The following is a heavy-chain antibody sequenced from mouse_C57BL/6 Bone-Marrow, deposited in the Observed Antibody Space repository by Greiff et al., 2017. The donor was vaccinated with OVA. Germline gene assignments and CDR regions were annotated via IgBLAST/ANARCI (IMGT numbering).Heavy chain of an antibody. CDR2: IYPRSGNT. Sequence: QVQLKESGAELARPGASVKLSCKASGYTFTSYGISWVKQRTGQGLEWIGEIYPRSGNTYYNEKFKGKATLTADKSSSTAYMELRSLTSEDSAVYFWAREGNYVDYLDVGGTGTTVPGSS. J-gene: IGHJ1*03. V-gene: IGHV1-81*01. D-gene: IGHD2-1*01. CDR3: AREGNYVDYLDV. CDR1: GYTFTSYG.